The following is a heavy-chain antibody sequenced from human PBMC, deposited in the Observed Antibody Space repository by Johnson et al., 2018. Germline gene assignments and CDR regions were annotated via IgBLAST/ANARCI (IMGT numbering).Heavy chain of an antibody. CDR1: GFTFSNYA. D-gene: IGHD6-13*01. Sequence: VQLQESGGGLVQPGGSLRLSCAASGFTFSNYAMTWVRQAPGTGLEWVSGISGSGDDTYYADSVKGRFTVSRDNSKSTVYLQMNSLRVEDTALCYCAKPVDVGSWSMGVGGQGTTVTVS. CDR2: ISGSGDDT. J-gene: IGHJ6*02. V-gene: IGHV3-23*01. CDR3: AKPVDVGSWSMGV.